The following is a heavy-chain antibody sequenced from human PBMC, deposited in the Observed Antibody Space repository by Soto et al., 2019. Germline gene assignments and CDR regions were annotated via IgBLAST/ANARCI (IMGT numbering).Heavy chain of an antibody. D-gene: IGHD3-10*01. J-gene: IGHJ4*02. V-gene: IGHV4-39*01. CDR2: IYYSGST. CDR3: AILDGWLLWFGELPSHY. Sequence: QLQLQESGPGLVKPSETLSLTCTVSGGSISSSSYYWGWIRQPPGKGLEWIGSIYYSGSTYYNPSLKSRVTIAVATSQNQSSLKLTSVPAAATAVYYCAILDGWLLWFGELPSHYWGQGTLVTVSS. CDR1: GGSISSSSYY.